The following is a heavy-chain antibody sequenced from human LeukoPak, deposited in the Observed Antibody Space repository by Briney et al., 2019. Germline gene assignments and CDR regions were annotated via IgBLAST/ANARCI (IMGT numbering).Heavy chain of an antibody. J-gene: IGHJ2*01. CDR2: ISGSGGST. D-gene: IGHD6-19*01. CDR1: GFTFSSYA. CDR3: AKTQYSSGWYNWYFDL. V-gene: IGHV3-23*01. Sequence: PGGSLRLSCAASGFTFSSYAMSWVRQAPGKGLEWVSAISGSGGSTYYADSVKGRFTISRDNSKNTLYLQMNSLRAEDTAVYYCAKTQYSSGWYNWYFDLWGRGTLVTVSS.